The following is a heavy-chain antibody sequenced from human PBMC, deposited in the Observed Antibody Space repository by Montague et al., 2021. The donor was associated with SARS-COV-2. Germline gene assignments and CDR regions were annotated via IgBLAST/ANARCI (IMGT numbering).Heavy chain of an antibody. CDR3: ARGARQGYGFRLGSFDS. J-gene: IGHJ4*02. D-gene: IGHD3-10*01. V-gene: IGHV4-34*01. Sequence: SETLSLTCAVYGGSFSGYYWNWIRQPPGKGLEWIGEINHSGSTNYNPSLKSRVTRSVDTSKNQFSLKLSSVTAADTAVYYCARGARQGYGFRLGSFDSWGQGTLVTVSS. CDR2: INHSGST. CDR1: GGSFSGYY.